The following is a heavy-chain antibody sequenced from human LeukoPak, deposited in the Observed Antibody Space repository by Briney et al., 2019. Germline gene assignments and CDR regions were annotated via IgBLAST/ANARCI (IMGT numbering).Heavy chain of an antibody. J-gene: IGHJ5*02. CDR1: GFTFSSYA. D-gene: IGHD4-17*01. Sequence: PGGSLRLSCAASGFTFSSYAMSWVRQAPGKGLEWVSAISGSGGSTYYADSVKGRFTISRDNSKNTLYLLMNSLRAEDTAVYYCAKDWYGDYVRGWFDPWGQGTLVTVSS. CDR2: ISGSGGST. V-gene: IGHV3-23*01. CDR3: AKDWYGDYVRGWFDP.